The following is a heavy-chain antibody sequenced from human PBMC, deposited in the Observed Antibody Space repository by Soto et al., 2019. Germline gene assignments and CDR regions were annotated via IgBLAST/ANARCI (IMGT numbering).Heavy chain of an antibody. D-gene: IGHD3-3*01. CDR3: AGWAVGIMVFGVPKDS. CDR2: INHSGST. V-gene: IGHV4-34*01. CDR1: GGSFSGHF. J-gene: IGHJ4*02. Sequence: ASETLSLTCVVYGGSFSGHFWSWIRQPPGKGLEWIGEINHSGSTNYNPSLQSRVTISVDTSKNQFSLKLSSVTAADTAVYYCAGWAVGIMVFGVPKDSWGQGTLVTVSS.